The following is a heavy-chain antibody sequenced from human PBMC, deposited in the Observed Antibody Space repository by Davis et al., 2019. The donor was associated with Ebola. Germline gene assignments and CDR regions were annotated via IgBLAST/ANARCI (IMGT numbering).Heavy chain of an antibody. CDR1: GGTFETSA. V-gene: IGHV1-69*06. CDR2: IIPVFGSA. CDR3: ATDRQREQLGGNYYYDMHV. J-gene: IGHJ6*02. D-gene: IGHD6-6*01. Sequence: SVKVSCKASGGTFETSAISWVRQAPGQGLEWMGGIIPVFGSADYPRKFQGRVTITADKSTNTSYMELGGLTSEDSAVYYCATDRQREQLGGNYYYDMHVWGQGTTVNVSS.